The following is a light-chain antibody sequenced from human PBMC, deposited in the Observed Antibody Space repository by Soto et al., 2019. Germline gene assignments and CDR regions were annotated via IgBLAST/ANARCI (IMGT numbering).Light chain of an antibody. CDR2: EVS. V-gene: IGLV2-14*01. CDR1: SSDVGGYNY. CDR3: ASYTSSISYV. Sequence: QSALTQPASVSGSPGKSITISCTGTSSDVGGYNYVSWYQHHPGKAPKLMIYEVSNRPSGVSNRFSGSKSGNTASLTISGLQAEDEADYYCASYTSSISYVFGTGTKLTVL. J-gene: IGLJ1*01.